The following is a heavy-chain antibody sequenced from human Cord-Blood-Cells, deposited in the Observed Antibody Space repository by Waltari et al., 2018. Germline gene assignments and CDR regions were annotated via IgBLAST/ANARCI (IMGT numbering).Heavy chain of an antibody. CDR2: IDYSGST. V-gene: IGHV4-31*03. Sequence: QVQLQESGPGLVKPSQTLSLTCTVSGGSISSGGYYWSWIRQHPGKGLEWIGNIDYSGSTYYNPSLKSRVTISVDTSKNQFSLKLSSVTAADTAVYYCARVDYGGSTYWFDPWGQGTLVTVSS. D-gene: IGHD4-17*01. J-gene: IGHJ5*02. CDR3: ARVDYGGSTYWFDP. CDR1: GGSISSGGYY.